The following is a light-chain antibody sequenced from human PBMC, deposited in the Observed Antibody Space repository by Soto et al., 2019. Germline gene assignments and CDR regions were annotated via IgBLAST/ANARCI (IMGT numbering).Light chain of an antibody. Sequence: DIVMTQSPDSLAVSLGERATINCKSSQSVLYSSNNKNYLAWYQQKPGQPPKLLIYWASTRESGVPDRFSGRGAGTDFSLTISSLQAEDVALYYCQQYYSTPRTFGQGTTVEIK. CDR3: QQYYSTPRT. CDR2: WAS. J-gene: IGKJ1*01. CDR1: QSVLYSSNNKNY. V-gene: IGKV4-1*01.